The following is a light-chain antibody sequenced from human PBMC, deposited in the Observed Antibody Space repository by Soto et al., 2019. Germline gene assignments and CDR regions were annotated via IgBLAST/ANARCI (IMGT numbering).Light chain of an antibody. Sequence: QSVLTQPASVSGSPEQSITISCTGTSSDVGSYNFVSWYQQHPGKAPKVMIYEGSKRPSGVSNRFSGSKSGNTASLTISGLQAEDEADYYCCSYAGSSIFVVFGGGTKLTVL. V-gene: IGLV2-23*01. CDR3: CSYAGSSIFVV. J-gene: IGLJ2*01. CDR2: EGS. CDR1: SSDVGSYNF.